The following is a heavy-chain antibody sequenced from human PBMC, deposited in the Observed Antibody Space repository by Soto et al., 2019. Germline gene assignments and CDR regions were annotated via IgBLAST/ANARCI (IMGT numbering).Heavy chain of an antibody. CDR2: IIPILGIA. V-gene: IGHV1-69*02. D-gene: IGHD6-13*01. CDR3: ARVRAAAAYGMDV. J-gene: IGHJ6*02. Sequence: QVQLVQSGAEVKKPGSSVKVSCKASGGTFCSYTISWVRQAPGQGLEWMGRIIPILGIANYAQKFQGRVTITADKSTSTAYMELSSLRSEDTAVYYCARVRAAAAYGMDVWGQGTTVTVSS. CDR1: GGTFCSYT.